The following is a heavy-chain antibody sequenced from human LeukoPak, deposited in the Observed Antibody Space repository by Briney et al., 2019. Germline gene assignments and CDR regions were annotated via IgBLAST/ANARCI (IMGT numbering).Heavy chain of an antibody. CDR2: ISGSGGST. V-gene: IGHV3-23*01. Sequence: KGLEWVSAISGSGGSTYYADSVKGRFTISRDNSKNTLYLQMNSMRAEDTAVYYCARHLWFGEFHYWGQGTLVTVSS. J-gene: IGHJ4*02. D-gene: IGHD3-10*01. CDR3: ARHLWFGEFHY.